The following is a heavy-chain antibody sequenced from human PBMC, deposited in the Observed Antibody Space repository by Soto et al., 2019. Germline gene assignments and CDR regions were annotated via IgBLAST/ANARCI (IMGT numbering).Heavy chain of an antibody. CDR1: GFTFSSYA. D-gene: IGHD3-10*01. V-gene: IGHV3-23*01. J-gene: IGHJ4*02. CDR2: ISGSGGST. CDR3: AKEGSYYYGSGSYYNQFDY. Sequence: GGSLRLSCAASGFTFSSYAMSWVRQAPGKGLEWVSAISGSGGSTYYADSVKGRFTISRDNSKNTLYLQMNSLRAEDTAVYYCAKEGSYYYGSGSYYNQFDYWGQGTLVTVSS.